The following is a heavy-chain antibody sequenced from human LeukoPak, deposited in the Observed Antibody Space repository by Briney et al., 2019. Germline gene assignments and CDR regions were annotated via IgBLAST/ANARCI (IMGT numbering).Heavy chain of an antibody. D-gene: IGHD1-14*01. CDR2: IWYDGSST. CDR1: GFTFSNYG. V-gene: IGHV3-33*01. J-gene: IGHJ4*02. CDR3: ARDLNDRYNRNRFVGYFDY. Sequence: PGGSLRLSCAASGFTFSNYGMHWVRQAPGKGLEWVSVIWYDGSSTYYADSVKGRFTISRDNSRNTVYLQMSSLRAEDTAVYYCARDLNDRYNRNRFVGYFDYWGQGTLVTVSS.